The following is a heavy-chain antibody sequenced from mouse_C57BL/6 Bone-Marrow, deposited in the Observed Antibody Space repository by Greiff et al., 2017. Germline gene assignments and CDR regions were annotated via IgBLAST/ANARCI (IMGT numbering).Heavy chain of an antibody. V-gene: IGHV14-4*01. CDR3: TTDYGYY. J-gene: IGHJ2*01. CDR2: IDPENGDT. Sequence: EVKLVESGAELVRPGASVKLSCTASGFNIKDDYMHWVKQRPEQGLEWIGWIDPENGDTEYASKFQGKATITADTSSNTAYLQLSSLTSEDTAVYYCTTDYGYYWGQGTTLTVSS. CDR1: GFNIKDDY. D-gene: IGHD1-2*01.